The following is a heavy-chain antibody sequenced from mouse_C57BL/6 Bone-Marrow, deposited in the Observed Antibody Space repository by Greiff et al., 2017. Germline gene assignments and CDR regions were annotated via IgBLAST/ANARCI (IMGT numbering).Heavy chain of an antibody. CDR1: GFTFSSYA. V-gene: IGHV5-4*01. CDR2: ISDGGSYT. Sequence: VQLKESGGGLVKPGGSLKLSCAASGFTFSSYAMSWVRQTPEKRLEWVATISDGGSYTYYPDNVKGRFTISRDNAKNNLYLQMSHLKSEDTAMYYCARDEYVAWFAYWGQGTLVTVSA. D-gene: IGHD5-1*01. CDR3: ARDEYVAWFAY. J-gene: IGHJ3*01.